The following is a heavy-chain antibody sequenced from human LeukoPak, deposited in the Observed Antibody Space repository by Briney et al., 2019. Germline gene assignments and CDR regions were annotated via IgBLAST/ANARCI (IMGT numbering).Heavy chain of an antibody. CDR2: ISSSGSTI. J-gene: IGHJ4*02. CDR3: AREMGFGEMTANFDY. Sequence: GGSLRLSCAASGFTFSSYEMNWVRQAPGKGLEWVSYISSSGSTIYYADSVKGRFTISRDNAKNSLYLQMNSLRAEDTAVYYCAREMGFGEMTANFDYWGQGTLVTVSS. V-gene: IGHV3-48*03. CDR1: GFTFSSYE. D-gene: IGHD3-10*01.